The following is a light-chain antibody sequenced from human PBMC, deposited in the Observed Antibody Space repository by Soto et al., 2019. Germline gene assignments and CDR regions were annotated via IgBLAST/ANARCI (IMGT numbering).Light chain of an antibody. J-gene: IGLJ3*02. V-gene: IGLV1-40*01. CDR3: QSYDSSLSGWV. CDR2: CNS. CDR1: SSNIGAGYD. Sequence: QSVLTQPPSVSGAPGQRVTISCTGSSSNIGAGYDVHWYQQLPGTAPKLLISCNSNRPSGVPDRFSGSKSGTSASLAIPGLQAEDEADYYCQSYDSSLSGWVFGGGTKLTVL.